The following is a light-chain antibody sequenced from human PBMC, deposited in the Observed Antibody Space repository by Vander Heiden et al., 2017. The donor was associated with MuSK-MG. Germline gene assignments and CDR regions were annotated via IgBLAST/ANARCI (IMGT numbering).Light chain of an antibody. Sequence: DIQMTQSPSTLSASVGDRVTITCRASQSISSWLAWYQQKPGKAPKLLIYDASSLESAVPSTSSGSGSGSEFTLTISILQPDPFATYYCQWDKSSSRTFGQGTKVEIK. CDR2: DAS. V-gene: IGKV1-5*01. CDR3: QWDKSSSRT. J-gene: IGKJ1*01. CDR1: QSISSW.